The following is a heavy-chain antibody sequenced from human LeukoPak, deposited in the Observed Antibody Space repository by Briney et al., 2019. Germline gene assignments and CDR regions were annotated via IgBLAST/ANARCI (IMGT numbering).Heavy chain of an antibody. CDR3: ARRHGYYYDSSGYSDYDY. CDR2: IYSGGST. CDR1: GFTVSSNY. J-gene: IGHJ4*02. V-gene: IGHV3-66*04. Sequence: GGSLRLSCAASGFTVSSNYMSWVRQAPGKGLEWVSVIYSGGSTYYADSVKGRFTISRDNSKNTLYLQMNSLRAEDTAVYYCARRHGYYYDSSGYSDYDYWGQGTLVTVSS. D-gene: IGHD3-22*01.